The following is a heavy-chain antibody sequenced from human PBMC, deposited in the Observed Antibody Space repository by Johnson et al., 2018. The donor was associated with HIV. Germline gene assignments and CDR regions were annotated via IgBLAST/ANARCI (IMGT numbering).Heavy chain of an antibody. CDR1: GFTFSSYW. J-gene: IGHJ3*02. CDR3: ARGDYDYGDYVDAFDI. CDR2: IKQAGSAK. D-gene: IGHD4-17*01. V-gene: IGHV3-7*03. Sequence: VQLVESGGGVVQPGGSLRLSCAASGFTFSSYWMSWVRQAPGKGLEWVANIKQAGSAKYYVDSVKGRFTISRDNAENSLYLQMNSLRGEDTAVYYCARGDYDYGDYVDAFDIWGQGTMVTVSS.